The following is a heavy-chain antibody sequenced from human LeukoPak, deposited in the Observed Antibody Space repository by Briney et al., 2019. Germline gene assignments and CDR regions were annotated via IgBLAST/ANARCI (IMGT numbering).Heavy chain of an antibody. Sequence: PGGSLRLSCAASGFTFSTYWMHWVRQAPGKGLVWVARIKGDGSSTIYADSVKGRFTISRDNSESTLYLQMNSLRAEDTAVYYCAKEGGLFDSSGYSENWGQGTLVSVSS. J-gene: IGHJ4*02. D-gene: IGHD3-22*01. CDR2: IKGDGSST. V-gene: IGHV3-74*01. CDR1: GFTFSTYW. CDR3: AKEGGLFDSSGYSEN.